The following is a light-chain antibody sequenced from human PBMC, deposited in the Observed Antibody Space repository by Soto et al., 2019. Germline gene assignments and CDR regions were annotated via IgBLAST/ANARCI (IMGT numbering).Light chain of an antibody. CDR2: AAA. CDR3: QLYGSSPQWT. Sequence: EIVLTQSPGTLSLSPGERATLSCRASQSVSGSAFLAWYQQKPGQAPRLLIYAAASRATGIPGRFSGSGSGTDFILTISRLEPEDFAVYYCQLYGSSPQWTFGQGTKVDIK. J-gene: IGKJ1*01. CDR1: QSVSGSAF. V-gene: IGKV3-20*01.